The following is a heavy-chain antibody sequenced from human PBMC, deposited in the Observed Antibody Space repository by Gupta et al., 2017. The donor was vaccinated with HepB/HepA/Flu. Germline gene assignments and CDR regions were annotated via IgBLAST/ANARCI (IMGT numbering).Heavy chain of an antibody. CDR1: GFIFRDYG. Sequence: EVQLVESGRGLVQPGGSLRLSCTASGFIFRDYGMTWVRQAPGKGLEWVSHINIDGSTKSFADSVKGRFTIFRDSVNNSLYLQMNSLRADDTAVYYCTRDPEAAYDFDYWGQGTLVSVSS. J-gene: IGHJ4*02. CDR3: TRDPEAAYDFDY. V-gene: IGHV3-48*03. CDR2: INIDGSTK. D-gene: IGHD2-15*01.